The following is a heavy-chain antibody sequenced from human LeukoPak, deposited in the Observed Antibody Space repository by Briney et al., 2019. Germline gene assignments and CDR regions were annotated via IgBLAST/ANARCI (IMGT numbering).Heavy chain of an antibody. CDR1: GGSMSSYY. Sequence: ASETLSLTCTVAGGSMSSYYWSWIRQPPGKGLEWIGYIYYSGYTNYNPSLKSRVTISVDTSKNQFFLKLSSVTATDTAVYYCARRQQEGWFDPWGQGTLATVSS. CDR2: IYYSGYT. V-gene: IGHV4-59*08. CDR3: ARRQQEGWFDP. J-gene: IGHJ5*02.